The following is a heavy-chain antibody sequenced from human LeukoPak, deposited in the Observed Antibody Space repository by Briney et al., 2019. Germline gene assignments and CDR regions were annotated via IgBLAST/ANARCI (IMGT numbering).Heavy chain of an antibody. J-gene: IGHJ4*02. D-gene: IGHD3-22*01. V-gene: IGHV3-30*02. Sequence: GGSLRLSCAASGFTFSSYGMHWVRQAPGKGLDWVAFIHHDGSNKYYADSVKGRFTISRDNSKNTLYLQMNSLRAEDTAVYYCAKDRSRARPVVVIMFDYWGQGTLVTVSS. CDR2: IHHDGSNK. CDR3: AKDRSRARPVVVIMFDY. CDR1: GFTFSSYG.